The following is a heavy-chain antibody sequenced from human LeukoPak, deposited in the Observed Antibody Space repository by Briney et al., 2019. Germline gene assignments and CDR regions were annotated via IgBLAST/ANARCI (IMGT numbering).Heavy chain of an antibody. CDR1: GFTFSSYG. Sequence: GGSLRLSCAASGFTFSSYGMHWVRQAPGKELEWVAFIRYDGSNKYYADSVKGRFTISRDNSKNTLYLQMNSLRAEDTAVYYCARDSLEVDYEGRVYDYWGQGTLVTVSS. D-gene: IGHD4-17*01. V-gene: IGHV3-30*02. CDR3: ARDSLEVDYEGRVYDY. J-gene: IGHJ4*02. CDR2: IRYDGSNK.